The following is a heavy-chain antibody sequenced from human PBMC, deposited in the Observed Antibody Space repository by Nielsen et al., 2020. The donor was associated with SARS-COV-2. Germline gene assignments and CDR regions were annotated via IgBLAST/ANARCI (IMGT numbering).Heavy chain of an antibody. CDR2: IKEDGSER. CDR1: GFTFRDYW. Sequence: GESLKISCAASGFTFRDYWMTWVRQAPGQGLEWVANIKEDGSERYYGDSVKGRFTISRDNADNSLSLQMHSLRAEDTAVYYCARDRSPLIAVGYLFDSWGQGTLLTISS. D-gene: IGHD6-19*01. V-gene: IGHV3-7*05. CDR3: ARDRSPLIAVGYLFDS. J-gene: IGHJ4*02.